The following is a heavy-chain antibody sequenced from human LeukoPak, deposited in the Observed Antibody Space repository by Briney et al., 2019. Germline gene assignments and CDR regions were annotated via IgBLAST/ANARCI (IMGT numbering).Heavy chain of an antibody. Sequence: KPSETLSLTCTVSGGSISSSSYYWGWIRQPPGKGLEWIGSIYYSGSTYYNPSLKSRVTISVDTSKNQFSLKLSSVTAADTAVYYCARSKATIFGVVWADIWGQGTMVTVSS. CDR3: ARSKATIFGVVWADI. D-gene: IGHD3-3*01. CDR1: GGSISSSSYY. V-gene: IGHV4-39*07. CDR2: IYYSGST. J-gene: IGHJ3*02.